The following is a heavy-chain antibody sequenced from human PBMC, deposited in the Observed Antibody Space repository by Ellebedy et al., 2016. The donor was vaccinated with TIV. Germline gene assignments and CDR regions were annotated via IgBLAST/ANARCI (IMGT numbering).Heavy chain of an antibody. V-gene: IGHV3-30*18. J-gene: IGHJ4*02. D-gene: IGHD5-24*01. CDR3: AKDQNGPRDDYNYGVAY. CDR1: GFTFSDYG. CDR2: ISYHGTYK. Sequence: PGGSLRLSCAASGFTFSDYGMHWVRQTPGKGLEWVAAISYHGTYKYYADPVKGRFSIARDNSRNTLYLQMDSLRPEDPAVYYCAKDQNGPRDDYNYGVAYWGQGTLVTVSS.